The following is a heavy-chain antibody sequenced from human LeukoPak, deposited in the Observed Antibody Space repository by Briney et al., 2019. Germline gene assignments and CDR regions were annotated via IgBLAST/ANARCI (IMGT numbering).Heavy chain of an antibody. CDR1: GFTFSRTW. J-gene: IGHJ5*02. CDR2: INGDGTST. Sequence: PGGSLRLSCTVSGFTFSRTWMRWVRQAPGKGLVWVSHINGDGTSTNYADSVKGRFTISRDNAKNTLFLQMNSLRVEDTAVYYCARGGDSSGWSNWFDPWGQGTLVTVSS. V-gene: IGHV3-74*01. CDR3: ARGGDSSGWSNWFDP. D-gene: IGHD6-19*01.